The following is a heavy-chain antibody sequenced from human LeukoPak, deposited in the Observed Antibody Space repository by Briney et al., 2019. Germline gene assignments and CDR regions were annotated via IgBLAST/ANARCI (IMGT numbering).Heavy chain of an antibody. CDR2: IYYSGST. CDR1: GGSISSYY. CDR3: ARDVRRAFDI. V-gene: IGHV4-59*01. J-gene: IGHJ3*02. D-gene: IGHD6-25*01. Sequence: PSETLSLTCTVSGGSISSYYWSWIRQPPGKGLEWIGYIYYSGSTNYNPSLKSRVTISVDTSKNQFSLKLSSVTAADTAVYYCARDVRRAFDIWGQGTMVTASS.